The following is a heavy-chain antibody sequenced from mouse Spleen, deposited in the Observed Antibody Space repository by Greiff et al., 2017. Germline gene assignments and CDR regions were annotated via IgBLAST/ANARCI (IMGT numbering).Heavy chain of an antibody. Sequence: VKLVESGPGLVAPSQSLSITCTVSGFSLTSYGVDWVRQSPGKGLEWLGVIWGGGSTNYNSALKSRLSISKDNSKSQVFLKMNSLQTDDTAMYYCASSVVATDYAMDYWGQGTSVTVSS. J-gene: IGHJ4*01. D-gene: IGHD1-1*01. CDR1: GFSLTSYG. V-gene: IGHV2-6*01. CDR3: ASSVVATDYAMDY. CDR2: IWGGGST.